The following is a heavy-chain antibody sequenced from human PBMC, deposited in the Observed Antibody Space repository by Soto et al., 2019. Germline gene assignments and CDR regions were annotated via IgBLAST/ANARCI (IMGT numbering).Heavy chain of an antibody. CDR1: GFTFSSYW. V-gene: IGHV3-7*01. J-gene: IGHJ6*02. D-gene: IGHD3-9*01. Sequence: RGSRRLSCAASGFTFSSYWRIWVRQAPGKGLEWVGNIKQDGSEKYYVDSVKGRFTISRDNAKNSLYLQMNSLRAEDTAVYYCARDNLIILTGYYDSHYYYGMDVWGQGTTVTVSS. CDR3: ARDNLIILTGYYDSHYYYGMDV. CDR2: IKQDGSEK.